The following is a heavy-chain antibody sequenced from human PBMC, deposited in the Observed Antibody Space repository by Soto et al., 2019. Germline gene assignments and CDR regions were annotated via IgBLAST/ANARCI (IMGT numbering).Heavy chain of an antibody. D-gene: IGHD5-18*01. Sequence: QVQLHESGPGLVKHSQTLSLTYTVFGGSISSGDYDWSWIRQPPWKGLEWIGHINYSGSTYYNPSLRRRVTMSIDTSKKQFSLKLTSVTAADTAVYYCVRLRGYDHVLRREWFYPWRQGIVVIVSS. J-gene: IGHJ5*02. V-gene: IGHV4-30-4*01. CDR3: VRLRGYDHVLRREWFYP. CDR1: GGSISSGDYD. CDR2: INYSGST.